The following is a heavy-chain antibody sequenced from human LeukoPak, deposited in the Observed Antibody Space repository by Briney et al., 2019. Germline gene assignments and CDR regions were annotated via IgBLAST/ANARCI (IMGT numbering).Heavy chain of an antibody. CDR2: INPKRGDT. Sequence: GASVKVSCKASGYTFTGYYMHWVRQAPGQGLEWMGWINPKRGDTNYAQKFPGRVTMTGDTSISTVYMELSRLRSDDTAVYYCARAPSIRYFDWLLSSNWFDPWGQGTLVTVSS. D-gene: IGHD3-9*01. J-gene: IGHJ5*02. CDR3: ARAPSIRYFDWLLSSNWFDP. CDR1: GYTFTGYY. V-gene: IGHV1-2*02.